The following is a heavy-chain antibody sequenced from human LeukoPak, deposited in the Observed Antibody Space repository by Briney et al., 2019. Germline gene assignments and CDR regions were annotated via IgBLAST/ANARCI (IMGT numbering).Heavy chain of an antibody. V-gene: IGHV3-66*01. CDR3: AWPFPSGDSAPGARADH. D-gene: IGHD1-26*01. Sequence: QPGGSLRLSCVVSGLIVSIEYMAWVRQAPGKGLEWVSVVYSDGKTYYADSVKDRFTISRDTSKNTLSLQMNSVRVDDTAVYYCAWPFPSGDSAPGARADHWGQGTLVTLSS. CDR1: GLIVSIEY. J-gene: IGHJ4*02. CDR2: VYSDGKT.